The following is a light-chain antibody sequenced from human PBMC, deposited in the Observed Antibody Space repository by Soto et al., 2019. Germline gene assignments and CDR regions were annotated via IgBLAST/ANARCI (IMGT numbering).Light chain of an antibody. Sequence: DIQMTQSPSSLSSSVGDRVTITCQASQDIANYVNWYQQKAGQAPKLLIYDASSLETGVPSRFIRSGSGPEFTFTIGSLQPEDTATYYCLQYESLPQMFTFGQGTKLEIK. CDR2: DAS. V-gene: IGKV1-33*01. CDR1: QDIANY. J-gene: IGKJ2*01. CDR3: LQYESLPQMFT.